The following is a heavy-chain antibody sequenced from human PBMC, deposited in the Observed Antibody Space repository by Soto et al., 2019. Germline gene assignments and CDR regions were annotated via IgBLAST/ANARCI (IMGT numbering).Heavy chain of an antibody. CDR3: ARINTYYDFWSGSPREYMDV. Sequence: ASVKVSCKASGYTFTSYGISWVRQAPGQGLEWMGWISAYNGNTNYAQKVQGRAIMTTDTSTSTAYMELRSLRSDDTAVYYCARINTYYDFWSGSPREYMDVWGKGTTVTVSS. J-gene: IGHJ6*03. CDR1: GYTFTSYG. D-gene: IGHD3-3*01. CDR2: ISAYNGNT. V-gene: IGHV1-18*01.